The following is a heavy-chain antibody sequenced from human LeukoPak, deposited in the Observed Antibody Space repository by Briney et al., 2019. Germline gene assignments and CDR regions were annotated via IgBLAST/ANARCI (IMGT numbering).Heavy chain of an antibody. CDR1: GFTFSSYA. J-gene: IGHJ5*02. D-gene: IGHD2-8*01. CDR2: IYIGGNT. CDR3: AREVNGQNWFDP. Sequence: GGSLRLSCAASGFTFSSYAMSWVRQAPGKGLEWVSVIYIGGNTYYADSVKGRSTISRDISKNTVYLQMNNLRVEDTAVYYCAREVNGQNWFDPWGQGTLVTVSS. V-gene: IGHV3-53*01.